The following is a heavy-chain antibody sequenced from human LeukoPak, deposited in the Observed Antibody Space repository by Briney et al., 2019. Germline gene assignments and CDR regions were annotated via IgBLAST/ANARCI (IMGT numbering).Heavy chain of an antibody. V-gene: IGHV3-11*01. D-gene: IGHD3-9*01. CDR3: ARGEPYYDILTVLPYYFDY. Sequence: GGSLRLSCAASGFTFSDYYMSWIRQAPGKGLEWVSYISSSGSTIYYADSVKGRFTISRDNAKNSLYLQMNSLRAEDTAVYYCARGEPYYDILTVLPYYFDYRGQGTLVTVSS. CDR1: GFTFSDYY. J-gene: IGHJ4*02. CDR2: ISSSGSTI.